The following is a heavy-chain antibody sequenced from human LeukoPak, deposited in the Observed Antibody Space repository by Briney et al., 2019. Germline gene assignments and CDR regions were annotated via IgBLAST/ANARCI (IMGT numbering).Heavy chain of an antibody. CDR2: GNARGST. D-gene: IGHD5-24*01. V-gene: IGHV4-61*02. J-gene: IGHJ4*02. CDR3: ARESTGTGRYNWYDL. CDR1: GGSISSGGYS. Sequence: SETLSLTCAVSGGSISSGGYSWSWVWQPAGKGLEWIGRGNARGSTDSNPSLRSRVTVSVDTSKNQVSLRLSSVTAADTAVYYCARESTGTGRYNWYDLWGQGTLVTVSS.